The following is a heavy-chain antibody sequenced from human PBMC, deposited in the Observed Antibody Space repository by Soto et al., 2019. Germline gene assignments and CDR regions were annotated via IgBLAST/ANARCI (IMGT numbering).Heavy chain of an antibody. CDR1: GGSISSGGYS. D-gene: IGHD5-18*01. V-gene: IGHV4-30-2*01. CDR2: LYHTGSS. CDR3: ARSVDTDMVPYYFDY. Sequence: SETLSLTCAVSGGSISSGGYSWSWIRQPPGKGLEWIGFLYHTGSSYYNPSLKSQVTISVDRSKNQFSLKLSSVTTADTAMYYCARSVDTDMVPYYFDYWGQGTLVTVSS. J-gene: IGHJ4*02.